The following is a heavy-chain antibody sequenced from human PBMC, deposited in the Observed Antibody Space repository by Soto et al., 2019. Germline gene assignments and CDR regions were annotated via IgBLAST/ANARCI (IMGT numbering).Heavy chain of an antibody. V-gene: IGHV1-8*01. D-gene: IGHD6-13*01. Sequence: QVQLVQSGAEVKKPGASVKVSCKASGYTFTSYDINWVRQATGQGHEWMGWINPNTGSTGYAQKFQGRVTMTRNTSICTAYMELSSLKSEDTAVFYCARYGSSWSPLSDYDYGMDVWGQGTMVTVSS. CDR3: ARYGSSWSPLSDYDYGMDV. CDR1: GYTFTSYD. J-gene: IGHJ6*02. CDR2: INPNTGST.